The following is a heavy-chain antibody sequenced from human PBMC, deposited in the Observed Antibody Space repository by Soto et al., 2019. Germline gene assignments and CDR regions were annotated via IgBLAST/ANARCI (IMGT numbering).Heavy chain of an antibody. CDR3: ARDPGSGSYYGWF. CDR1: GGSISRYY. CDR2: IYYFGGT. J-gene: IGHJ5*01. V-gene: IGHV4-59*01. D-gene: IGHD3-10*01. Sequence: PSETLSLTCTVSGGSISRYYWNWIRQPPGKGLEWIGYIYYFGGTTSTEIYTLPLHVSLQISKNQFSLKLSSVTAADTAVYYCARDPGSGSYYGWF.